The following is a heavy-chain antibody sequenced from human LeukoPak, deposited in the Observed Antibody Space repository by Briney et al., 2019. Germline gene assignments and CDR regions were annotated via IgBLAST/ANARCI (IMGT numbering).Heavy chain of an antibody. CDR3: ARDGAVGYSYGASDI. CDR2: INWNGGST. D-gene: IGHD5-18*01. Sequence: GGSLRLSCAASGFTFDDYGMSWVRQAPGKGLEWVSGINWNGGSTGYADSVMGRFTISRDNGKNSLYLQMNSMRAEDTALYYCARDGAVGYSYGASDIWGQGTMVTVSS. V-gene: IGHV3-20*04. CDR1: GFTFDDYG. J-gene: IGHJ3*02.